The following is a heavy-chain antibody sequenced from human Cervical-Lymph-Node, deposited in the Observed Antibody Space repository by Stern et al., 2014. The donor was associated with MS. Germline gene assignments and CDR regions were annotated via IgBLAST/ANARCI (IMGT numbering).Heavy chain of an antibody. V-gene: IGHV2-5*02. J-gene: IGHJ2*01. Sequence: QITLKESGPTLVKPTQTLTLTCTFSGFSFSTGEVGVGWIRQPPGKALEWLALRFLDEDKRYSPSLQGRLTITKDTSKSQVVLTMTNMDPVDTATYYCTRSRSYTYGAKRAWYFDLWGRGTHVTVAS. CDR2: RFLDEDK. CDR1: GFSFSTGEVG. D-gene: IGHD4-23*01. CDR3: TRSRSYTYGAKRAWYFDL.